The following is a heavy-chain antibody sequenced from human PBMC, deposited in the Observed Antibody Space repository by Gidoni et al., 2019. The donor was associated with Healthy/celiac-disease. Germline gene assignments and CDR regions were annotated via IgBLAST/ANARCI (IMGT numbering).Heavy chain of an antibody. J-gene: IGHJ6*03. CDR1: GFTFSSYS. CDR2: ISSSSSYI. D-gene: IGHD2-15*01. CDR3: PRTAAQCYYYYMDV. Sequence: EVQLVESGGGLVKPGGSLRLSCASYGFTFSSYSMNWVRQAPGKGLEWVSSISSSSSYIYYADSLKGRFTISRDNAKNSLYLQMNSLRAEDTAVYYCPRTAAQCYYYYMDVWGKGTTVTVSS. V-gene: IGHV3-21*01.